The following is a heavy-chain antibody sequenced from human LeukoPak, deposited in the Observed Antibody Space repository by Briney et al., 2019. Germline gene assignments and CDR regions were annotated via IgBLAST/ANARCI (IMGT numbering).Heavy chain of an antibody. D-gene: IGHD3-10*01. CDR1: GGSFSGYY. CDR3: ASGFWFGEPTDY. Sequence: PSETLSLTCAVHGGSFSGYYWSWIRQPPGKGLEWIGEINHSGSTNYNPSLKSRVTISVDTSKNQFSLRLSSVTAADTAVYYCASGFWFGEPTDYWGQGTLVTVSS. J-gene: IGHJ4*02. CDR2: INHSGST. V-gene: IGHV4-34*01.